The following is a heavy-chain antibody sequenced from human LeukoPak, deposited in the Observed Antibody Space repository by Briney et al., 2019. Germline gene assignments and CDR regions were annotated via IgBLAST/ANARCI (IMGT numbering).Heavy chain of an antibody. J-gene: IGHJ6*03. CDR3: ARLMWELPPHYYYRDV. CDR2: ISTSSSYI. V-gene: IGHV3-21*01. D-gene: IGHD1-26*01. Sequence: PGGSLRLSCAASGFTFSSYSMNWVRQAPGKGLEWVSSISTSSSYIYYADSVKGRFTISRDNAKNSLYLQMNSLRAEDTAVYYCARLMWELPPHYYYRDVGGKGTTVTVS. CDR1: GFTFSSYS.